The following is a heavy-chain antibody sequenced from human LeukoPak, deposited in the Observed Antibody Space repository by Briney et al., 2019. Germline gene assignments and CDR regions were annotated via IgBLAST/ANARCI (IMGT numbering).Heavy chain of an antibody. CDR1: GFTFSSYS. V-gene: IGHV3-21*01. CDR3: ARARITGTTLPVDY. J-gene: IGHJ4*02. Sequence: GGSLRLSCAASGFTFSSYSMNWVRQAPGKGLEWVSTISSSSSYIYYADPVKGRFTISRDNAKNSLYLQMNSLRAEDTAVYYCARARITGTTLPVDYWGQGTLVTVSS. CDR2: ISSSSSYI. D-gene: IGHD1-20*01.